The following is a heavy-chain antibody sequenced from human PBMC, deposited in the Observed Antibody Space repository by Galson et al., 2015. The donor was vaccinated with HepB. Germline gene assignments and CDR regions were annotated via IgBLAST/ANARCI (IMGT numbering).Heavy chain of an antibody. CDR3: ARVGGYCSSTSCYALPD. J-gene: IGHJ4*02. D-gene: IGHD2-2*01. CDR2: INPNSGGT. CDR1: GYTFTGYY. Sequence: SVKVSCKASGYTFTGYYMHWVRQAPGQGLEWMGRINPNSGGTNYAQKFQGRVTMTRDTSISTAYMELSRLRSDDTAVYYCARVGGYCSSTSCYALPDWGQGTLVTVSS. V-gene: IGHV1-2*06.